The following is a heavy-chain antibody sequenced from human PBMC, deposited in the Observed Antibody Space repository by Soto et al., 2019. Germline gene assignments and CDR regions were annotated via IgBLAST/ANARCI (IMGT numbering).Heavy chain of an antibody. Sequence: QVQLQESGPGLVKPSQTLSLTCTVSGGSISSGGYYWSWIRQHPGKGLEWIGYIYYSGSTYYNPSLKRRVTRSVDTSKNQFSLKLSSVTAADTAVYYCARDFTDSSGPTLGMGVWGQGTTVTVSS. V-gene: IGHV4-31*03. D-gene: IGHD6-19*01. J-gene: IGHJ6*02. CDR3: ARDFTDSSGPTLGMGV. CDR2: IYYSGST. CDR1: GGSISSGGYY.